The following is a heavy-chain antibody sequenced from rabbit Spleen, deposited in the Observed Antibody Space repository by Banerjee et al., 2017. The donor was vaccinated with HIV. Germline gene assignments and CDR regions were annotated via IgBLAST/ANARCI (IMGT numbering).Heavy chain of an antibody. V-gene: IGHV1S39*01. D-gene: IGHD6-1*01. CDR3: ASDIHGYGVFDL. CDR1: GFDFNNYG. J-gene: IGHJ4*01. CDR2: IYTAGHTT. Sequence: QEQLVESGGGLIQPGGSLKLSCKASGFDFNNYGVSWVRQAPGKGLEWIGTIYTAGHTTYYATWAKGRFTVSKTSSTTVTLQMTNLTAADTATYFCASDIHGYGVFDLWGQGTLVTVS.